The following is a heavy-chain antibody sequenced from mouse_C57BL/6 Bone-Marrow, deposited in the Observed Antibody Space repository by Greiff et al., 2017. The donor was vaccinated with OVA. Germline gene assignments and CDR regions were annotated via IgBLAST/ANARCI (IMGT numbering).Heavy chain of an antibody. V-gene: IGHV1-82*01. CDR1: GYAFSSSW. Sequence: QVQLQQSGPELVKPGASVKISCKASGYAFSSSWMNWVKQRPGKGLEWIGRIYPGDGDTNYNGKFKGKATLTADKSSSTAYMQLSSLTSEYSAVYFCARSAAQATFDYWGQGTTLTVSS. J-gene: IGHJ2*01. CDR2: IYPGDGDT. D-gene: IGHD3-2*02. CDR3: ARSAAQATFDY.